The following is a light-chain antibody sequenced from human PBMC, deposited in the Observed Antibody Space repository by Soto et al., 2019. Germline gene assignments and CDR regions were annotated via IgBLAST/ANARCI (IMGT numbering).Light chain of an antibody. CDR3: LQQNNYPPT. J-gene: IGKJ1*01. V-gene: IGKV1-5*01. CDR2: AAS. CDR1: QSISSW. Sequence: DIQITKSHSILSASVGDRVTITCRASQSISSWLAWYKQKQGKDHKLLIYAASSLQSGVTSRFSVIGYGTDLNLTIRSLQPEEWSTDFGLQQNNYPPTCGQWTKVDIK.